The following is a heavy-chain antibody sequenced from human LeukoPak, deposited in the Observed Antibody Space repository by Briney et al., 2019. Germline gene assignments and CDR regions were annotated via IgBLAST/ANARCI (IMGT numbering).Heavy chain of an antibody. CDR1: GFIFSNYA. V-gene: IGHV3-23*01. Sequence: AGGSLRLSCAGSGFIFSNYAMSWVRQAPGRGLERVSTINGGGHNTYYADSVKGRFSVSRDNSKTTLYLQMNTLRAEDSAVYYCAKGFYYDTSYDAFDIWGQGTMVTVSS. J-gene: IGHJ3*02. CDR3: AKGFYYDTSYDAFDI. CDR2: INGGGHNT. D-gene: IGHD3-22*01.